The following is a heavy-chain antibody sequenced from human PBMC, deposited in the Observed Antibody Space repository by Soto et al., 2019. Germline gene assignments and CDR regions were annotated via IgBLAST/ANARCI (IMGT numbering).Heavy chain of an antibody. CDR3: ARAILRAVYAFDF. J-gene: IGHJ3*01. Sequence: QVQLQESGPGLVTPSQTLSLTCTLSGVSITSGAYYWTWVRQHPGKGLEWLGYIYYNGNTYFSPSLKGRLTISIDTSKNQVSLKLSSVTAADTAMYYCARAILRAVYAFDFWGQGTLVTVSS. CDR1: GVSITSGAYY. V-gene: IGHV4-31*03. D-gene: IGHD3-10*02. CDR2: IYYNGNT.